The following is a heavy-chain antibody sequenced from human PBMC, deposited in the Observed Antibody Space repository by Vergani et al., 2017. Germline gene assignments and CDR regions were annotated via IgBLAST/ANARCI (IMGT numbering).Heavy chain of an antibody. CDR3: ARGDCSSTSCYPY. J-gene: IGHJ4*02. CDR2: SRNKARSYTT. D-gene: IGHD2-2*01. CDR1: GFTLSDHV. V-gene: IGHV3-72*01. Sequence: EVQLVESGGGLVQPGGSLRLSCAASGFTLSDHVMDWVRQGPGKGLEWVGRSRNKARSYTTEYSASVKGRFTISRDDSRNSLYLQMNSLRAEDTAVYYCARGDCSSTSCYPYWGQGTLVTVSS.